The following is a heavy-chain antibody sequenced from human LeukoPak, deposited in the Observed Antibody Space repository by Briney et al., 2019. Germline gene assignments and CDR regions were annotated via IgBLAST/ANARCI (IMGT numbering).Heavy chain of an antibody. D-gene: IGHD5-12*01. CDR3: ARISGYGEGGGLAMSYFDY. J-gene: IGHJ4*02. V-gene: IGHV4-61*02. CDR2: IYTSGST. CDR1: CGSISSGSYY. Sequence: PSQTLSLTCTVSCGSISSGSYYWSWTRQPAGKGLEWIGRIYTSGSTNYNPSPKSRVTISVDTSKNQFSLKLSSVSAADTAVYYCARISGYGEGGGLAMSYFDYWGQGTLVTVSS.